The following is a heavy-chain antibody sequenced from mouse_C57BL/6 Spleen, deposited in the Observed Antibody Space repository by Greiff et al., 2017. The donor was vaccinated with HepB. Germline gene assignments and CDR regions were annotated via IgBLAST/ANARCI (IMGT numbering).Heavy chain of an antibody. J-gene: IGHJ4*01. V-gene: IGHV5-17*01. Sequence: DVMLVESGGGLVKPGGSLKLSCAASGFTFSDYGMHWVRQAPEKGLEWVAYISSGSSTIYYADTVKGRFTISRDNAKNTLFLQMTSLRSEDTAMYYCARPIYDYDGAMDYWGQGTSVTVSS. D-gene: IGHD2-4*01. CDR1: GFTFSDYG. CDR2: ISSGSSTI. CDR3: ARPIYDYDGAMDY.